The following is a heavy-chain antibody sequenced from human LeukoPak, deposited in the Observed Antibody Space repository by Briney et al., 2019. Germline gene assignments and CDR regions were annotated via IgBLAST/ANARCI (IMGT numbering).Heavy chain of an antibody. J-gene: IGHJ4*02. CDR1: GFTVSSNY. D-gene: IGHD3-22*01. Sequence: GGSLRLSCAVSGFTVSSNYMSWVRQAPGKGLEWVANIKQDGSEKYYVDSVKGRFTISRDNAKNSLYLQMNSLRAEDTAVYYCAREMVITTSCFDYWGQGTLVTVSS. V-gene: IGHV3-7*01. CDR3: AREMVITTSCFDY. CDR2: IKQDGSEK.